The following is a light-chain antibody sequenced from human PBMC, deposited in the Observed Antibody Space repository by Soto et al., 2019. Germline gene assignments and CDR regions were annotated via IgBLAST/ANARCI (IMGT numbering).Light chain of an antibody. Sequence: DIQMTEAASSLSASVGDRVTITCRASQGIRNDLGWYRQKPGKAPKRLIYAASSLQSAVPCWYSGSGSGTEVTVPTGSVARYPFDTYYGHELNIYLLSFVGGGKVGIK. CDR1: QGIRND. CDR3: HELNIYLLS. J-gene: IGKJ4*01. CDR2: AAS. V-gene: IGKV1-17*01.